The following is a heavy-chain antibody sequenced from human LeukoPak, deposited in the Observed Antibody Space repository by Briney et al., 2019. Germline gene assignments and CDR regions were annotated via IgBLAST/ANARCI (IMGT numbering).Heavy chain of an antibody. Sequence: GGSLRLSCATSGFAFRNYFMMWVRQAPGKGLEWVANTNEDGSERNYLDSVKGRFTISRDNVQNSLYLQMHSLRAEDTAVYYCATYFASGTYQFGYWGQGTLVIVSS. J-gene: IGHJ4*02. D-gene: IGHD3-10*01. V-gene: IGHV3-7*01. CDR3: ATYFASGTYQFGY. CDR2: TNEDGSER. CDR1: GFAFRNYF.